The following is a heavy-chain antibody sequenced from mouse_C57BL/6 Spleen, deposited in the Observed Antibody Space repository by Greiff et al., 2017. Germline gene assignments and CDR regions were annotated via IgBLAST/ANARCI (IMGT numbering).Heavy chain of an antibody. CDR2: ISSGSSTI. V-gene: IGHV5-17*01. CDR3: ARTIYYGSSYFDY. D-gene: IGHD1-1*01. J-gene: IGHJ2*01. Sequence: DVMLVESGGGLVKPGGSLKLSCAASGFTFSDYGMHWVRQAPEKGLEWVAYISSGSSTIYYADTVKGRFTISRDNAKNTLFLQMTSLRSEDTAMYYCARTIYYGSSYFDYWGQGTTLTVSS. CDR1: GFTFSDYG.